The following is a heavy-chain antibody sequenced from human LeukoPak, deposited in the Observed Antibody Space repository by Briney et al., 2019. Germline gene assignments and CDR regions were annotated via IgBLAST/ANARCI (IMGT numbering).Heavy chain of an antibody. Sequence: GGTLRFSCAASGNTFCGINWVRQAPSKGLEWVGGIFYNSRTEYYADSLKGRVTISRDKSTTTVYLQMNSLRAEDTAVYSCATECDGVHDAFDIWGQGTMVTVSS. CDR1: GNTFCG. CDR3: ATECDGVHDAFDI. D-gene: IGHD3-10*01. CDR2: IFYNSRTE. V-gene: IGHV3-30*03. J-gene: IGHJ3*02.